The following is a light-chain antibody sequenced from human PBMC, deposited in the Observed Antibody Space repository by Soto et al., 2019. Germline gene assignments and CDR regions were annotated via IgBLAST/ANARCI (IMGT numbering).Light chain of an antibody. V-gene: IGLV1-40*01. CDR3: QSYDSSLSGYV. CDR1: SSNIGAGYD. CDR2: GNS. J-gene: IGLJ1*01. Sequence: QSVLAQPPSVSGAPWQRVTIFCTESSSNIGAGYDVHWYQQLPGTAPKLLIYGNSNRPSGVPDRFSGSKSGTSASLAITGLQAEDEADYYCQSYDSSLSGYVFGTGTKVTVL.